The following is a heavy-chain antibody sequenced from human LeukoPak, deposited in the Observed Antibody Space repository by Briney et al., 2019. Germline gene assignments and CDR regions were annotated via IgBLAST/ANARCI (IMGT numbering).Heavy chain of an antibody. V-gene: IGHV4-59*01. CDR1: GGSISSYY. Sequence: SETLSLTCTVSGGSISSYYWSWLRQPPGKGLEWIAYIYYTGSTNYNPSLKSRVTTSIDTSKNQFSLKLSSVSAADTAVYYCARRAEGDYFYALDVWGQGTTVTVSS. CDR2: IYYTGST. D-gene: IGHD3-16*01. J-gene: IGHJ6*02. CDR3: ARRAEGDYFYALDV.